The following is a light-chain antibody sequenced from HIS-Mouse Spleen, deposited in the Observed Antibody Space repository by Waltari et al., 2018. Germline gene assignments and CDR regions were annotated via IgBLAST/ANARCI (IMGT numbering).Light chain of an antibody. CDR1: SSDVGSYNH. CDR2: EGS. J-gene: IGLJ2*01. Sequence: QSALTQPASVSGSPGQSITISCTGTSSDVGSYNHVSGYQQPPGKAPKLMVYEGSKRPSGVSNRFSGSKSGNTASLTISGLQAEDEADYYCCSYAGSSTFVVFGGGTKLTVL. V-gene: IGLV2-23*01. CDR3: CSYAGSSTFVV.